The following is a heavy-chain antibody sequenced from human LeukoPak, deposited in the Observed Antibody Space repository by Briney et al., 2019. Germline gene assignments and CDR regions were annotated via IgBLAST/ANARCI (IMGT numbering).Heavy chain of an antibody. D-gene: IGHD6-19*01. CDR3: HSSAWYGAFDV. Sequence: GGSLRLSCSASGFTFSDYHTHWVRQAPGKGLQYVSTISSDGANIYIADSVRDRFTISRDNAKHTLYLQMSSLRAEDTAIYYCHSSAWYGAFDVWGQGTMVTVSS. V-gene: IGHV3-64D*09. CDR2: ISSDGANI. J-gene: IGHJ3*01. CDR1: GFTFSDYH.